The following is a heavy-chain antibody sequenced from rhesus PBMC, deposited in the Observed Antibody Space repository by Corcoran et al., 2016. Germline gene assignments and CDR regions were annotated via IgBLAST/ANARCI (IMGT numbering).Heavy chain of an antibody. CDR1: GGSLRDNW. Sequence: QLQLQESGPGLMKPSEDLSLTCVVFGGSLRDNWWSWFRQAPGEGLAGIGGISGNYGSPSFNPSLKSRVTISTGRSNNQFSLKLMSVTAADTAIYYCAKQGHKGAPSYYGFDSWGQGVVVTVSS. CDR3: AKQGHKGAPSYYGFDS. J-gene: IGHJ6*01. CDR2: ISGNYGSP. V-gene: IGHV4-173*01. D-gene: IGHD2-39*01.